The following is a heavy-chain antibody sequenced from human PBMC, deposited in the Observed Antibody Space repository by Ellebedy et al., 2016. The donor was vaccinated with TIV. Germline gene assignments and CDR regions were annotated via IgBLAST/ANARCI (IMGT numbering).Heavy chain of an antibody. J-gene: IGHJ3*02. CDR3: ATDLRYCTNGVCFKRYDAFHI. V-gene: IGHV1-24*01. Sequence: ASVKVSCKVSGYTLSELSMHWVRQAPGKGLEWMGGFDPEDGETIYAQKFQGRVTMTEDTSTDTAYMELSSLRSDDTAVYYCATDLRYCTNGVCFKRYDAFHIWGQGTMVTVSS. CDR2: FDPEDGET. D-gene: IGHD2-8*01. CDR1: GYTLSELS.